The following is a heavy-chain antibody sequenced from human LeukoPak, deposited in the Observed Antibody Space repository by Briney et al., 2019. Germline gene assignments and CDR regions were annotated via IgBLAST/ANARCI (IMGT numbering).Heavy chain of an antibody. J-gene: IGHJ4*02. Sequence: GGSLRLSCAASGFDVSINYMNWIRQSPEKGLEWVSIIHNDGNAYYAHSVKGRFTVSRDNSKNTVSLQMDSPRVDDTAVYFCARGFLQLTPYYFDYWGQGTLVTVSS. D-gene: IGHD1-1*01. CDR2: IHNDGNA. CDR3: ARGFLQLTPYYFDY. V-gene: IGHV3-66*01. CDR1: GFDVSINY.